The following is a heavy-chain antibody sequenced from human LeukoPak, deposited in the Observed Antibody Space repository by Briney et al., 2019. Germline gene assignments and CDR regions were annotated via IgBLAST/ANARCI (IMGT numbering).Heavy chain of an antibody. D-gene: IGHD2-15*01. V-gene: IGHV6-1*01. Sequence: SQTLSLTRAISGDSVSSKSAAWNWIRQSPSRGLERLGRTYYRSKWHFDYSLSVQSRITINPDTSKNQVSLHLNSVTPEDTAVYYCAGFFVTPPWSYWGQGNLVTVSS. J-gene: IGHJ4*02. CDR3: AGFFVTPPWSY. CDR1: GDSVSSKSAA. CDR2: TYYRSKWHF.